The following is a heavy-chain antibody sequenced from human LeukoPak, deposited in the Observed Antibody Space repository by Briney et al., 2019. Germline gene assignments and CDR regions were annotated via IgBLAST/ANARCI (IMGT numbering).Heavy chain of an antibody. CDR1: GVVFSRHE. CDR3: VRRESSGFFYYFDH. V-gene: IGHV3-48*03. J-gene: IGHJ4*02. CDR2: ISGDGTTI. D-gene: IGHD3-22*01. Sequence: GGSLRLSCEASGVVFSRHERNWVPQSPGGGQEWLSYISGDGTTIYYEDSVKGRFTISRDNAKKSLSLQMTSLRVEDTAVYYWVRRESSGFFYYFDHWGQGVLVTVSS.